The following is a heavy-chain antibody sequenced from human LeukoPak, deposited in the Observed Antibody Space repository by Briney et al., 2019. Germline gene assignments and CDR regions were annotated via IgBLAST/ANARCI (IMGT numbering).Heavy chain of an antibody. CDR2: INSDGSST. Sequence: AGGSLRLSCAASGFTFSSNWMHWVRQAPGKGLVWFSQINSDGSSTNYADSVKGRFTISRDNAKNTLYLEMNSLRAEDTAVYYCARDGCSSTSCFYPWGQGTLVTVSS. CDR3: ARDGCSSTSCFYP. V-gene: IGHV3-74*01. CDR1: GFTFSSNW. J-gene: IGHJ5*02. D-gene: IGHD2-2*01.